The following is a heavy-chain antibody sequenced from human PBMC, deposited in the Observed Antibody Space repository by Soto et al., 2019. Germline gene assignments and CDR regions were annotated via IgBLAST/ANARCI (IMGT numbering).Heavy chain of an antibody. CDR2: IFSNDEK. D-gene: IGHD3-22*01. Sequence: QVTLKESGPVLVKPTETLTLTCTVSGFSLSNARLGVSWIRQPPGKALEWLAHIFSNDEKSYNTSLKSRLTISKDTSKSQVVLTMTNMDPVDTATYYCARIEGYDSSGYCPDYWGQGTLVTVSS. CDR1: GFSLSNARLG. V-gene: IGHV2-26*01. CDR3: ARIEGYDSSGYCPDY. J-gene: IGHJ4*02.